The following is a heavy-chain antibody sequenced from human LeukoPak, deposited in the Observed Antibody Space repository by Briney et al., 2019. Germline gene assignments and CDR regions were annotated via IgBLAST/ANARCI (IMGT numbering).Heavy chain of an antibody. Sequence: SETLSLTCTVSGGSISSSSYYWGWIRQPPGKGLEWIGSIYYSGSTYYNPSLKSRVTISVDTSKNQFSLKLSSVTAADTAVYYCARGQVATIDYWGQGTLVTVSS. V-gene: IGHV4-39*07. J-gene: IGHJ4*02. CDR2: IYYSGST. CDR1: GGSISSSSYY. CDR3: ARGQVATIDY. D-gene: IGHD5-12*01.